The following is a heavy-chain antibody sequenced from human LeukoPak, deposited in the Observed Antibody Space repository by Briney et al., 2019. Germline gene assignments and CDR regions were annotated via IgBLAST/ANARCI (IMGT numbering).Heavy chain of an antibody. V-gene: IGHV4-4*02. D-gene: IGHD5-18*01. Sequence: KASETLSLTCAVSGGSISSSNWWSWVRQPPGKGLEWIGEIYHSGSTNYNPSLKSRVTISVDKSKNQFSLKLSSVTAADTAVYYCARDSRRRPLAYTANTYYFDYWGQGTLVTVSS. CDR1: GGSISSSNW. CDR3: ARDSRRRPLAYTANTYYFDY. J-gene: IGHJ4*02. CDR2: IYHSGST.